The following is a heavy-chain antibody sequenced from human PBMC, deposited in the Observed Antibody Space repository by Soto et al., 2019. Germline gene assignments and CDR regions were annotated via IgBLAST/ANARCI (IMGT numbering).Heavy chain of an antibody. J-gene: IGHJ4*02. V-gene: IGHV3-64D*06. D-gene: IGHD3-10*01. CDR3: VKDEGRYYYGSGSYDY. CDR2: ISSNGGST. CDR1: GFTFSSYA. Sequence: GGSLRLSCSASGFTFSSYAMHWVRQAPGKGLEYVSAISSNGGSTYYVDSVKGRFTISRDNSKNTLYLQMSSLRAEDTAVYYCVKDEGRYYYGSGSYDYWGQGTLVTVSS.